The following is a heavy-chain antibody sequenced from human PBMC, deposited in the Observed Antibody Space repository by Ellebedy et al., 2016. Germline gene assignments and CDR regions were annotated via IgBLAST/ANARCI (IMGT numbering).Heavy chain of an antibody. D-gene: IGHD3-10*01. CDR1: RFCFRNPA. V-gene: IGHV1-58*01. J-gene: IGHJ4*02. CDR3: ATGGSGSYLEY. Sequence: SVQVSCXPSRFCFRNPAVQWVRQARGQRLEWIGWLVVGSGNRNYAQKFQGRVTIISGMSTSTVYMELSSLRSEDTAVYYCATGGSGSYLEYWGQGTLVTVSS. CDR2: LVVGSGNR.